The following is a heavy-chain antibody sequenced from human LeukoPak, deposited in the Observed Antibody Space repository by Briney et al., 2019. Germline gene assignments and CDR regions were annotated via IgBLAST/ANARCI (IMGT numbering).Heavy chain of an antibody. V-gene: IGHV3-30*03. CDR1: GFTFSSYG. J-gene: IGHJ4*02. CDR2: ISYDGGNK. D-gene: IGHD5-18*01. CDR3: ARDLAYSRLDY. Sequence: GGSLRLSCAASGFTFSSYGMHWVRQAPGKGLEWVAVISYDGGNKYYADSVKGRFTISRDNSKNTLYLQMNSLRVEDTAFYYCARDLAYSRLDYWGQGMLVTVSS.